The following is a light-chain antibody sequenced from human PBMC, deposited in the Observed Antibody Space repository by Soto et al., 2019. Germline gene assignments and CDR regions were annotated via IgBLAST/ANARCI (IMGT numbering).Light chain of an antibody. CDR3: QQYNNWPPL. J-gene: IGKJ5*01. CDR1: QSVSSSY. CDR2: GGS. V-gene: IGKV3-15*01. Sequence: EIVLTQSPGTLSLSPGERATLSCRASQSVSSSYLAWYQQKPGQAPRLLIYGGSTRATGIPARFSGSGSGTEFTLTISSLQSEDFAVYYCQQYNNWPPLFGQGTRLEIK.